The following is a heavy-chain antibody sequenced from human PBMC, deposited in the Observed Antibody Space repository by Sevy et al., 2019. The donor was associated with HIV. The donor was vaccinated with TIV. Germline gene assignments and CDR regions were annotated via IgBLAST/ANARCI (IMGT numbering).Heavy chain of an antibody. J-gene: IGHJ5*02. CDR2: IRSKAYGGTT. CDR1: GFTFGDYA. CDR3: TGVNEDYDSSGYYYLGVWFDP. D-gene: IGHD3-22*01. V-gene: IGHV3-49*03. Sequence: GGSLRLSCTASGFTFGDYAMSWFRQAPGKGLEWVGFIRSKAYGGTTEYAASVKGRFTISRGDSKSIAYLQMNSLKTEDTAGYYCTGVNEDYDSSGYYYLGVWFDPWGQGTLVTVSS.